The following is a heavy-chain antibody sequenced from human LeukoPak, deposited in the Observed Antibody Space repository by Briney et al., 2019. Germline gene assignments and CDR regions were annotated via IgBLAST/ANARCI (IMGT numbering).Heavy chain of an antibody. V-gene: IGHV4-61*02. D-gene: IGHD5-18*01. Sequence: KASETLSLTCTVSGGSISSGSYYWSWIRQPAGKGLEWIGRIYSSGSTNYNPSLKSRVTISVDMSKNLFSLKLSSVTAADTAVYYCARSTRQVRYGYGPWEEPVSYFDYWGQGTLVTASS. J-gene: IGHJ4*02. CDR3: ARSTRQVRYGYGPWEEPVSYFDY. CDR1: GGSISSGSYY. CDR2: IYSSGST.